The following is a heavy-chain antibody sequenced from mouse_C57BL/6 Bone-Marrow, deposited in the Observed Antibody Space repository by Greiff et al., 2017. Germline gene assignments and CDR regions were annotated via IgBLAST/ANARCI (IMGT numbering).Heavy chain of an antibody. CDR2: ISSGGDYS. D-gene: IGHD1-1*01. J-gene: IGHJ3*01. CDR3: TRREYYDGSSDDAY. CDR1: GFTFSSYA. V-gene: IGHV5S21*01. Sequence: EVQLVESGAGLVKPGGSLKLSCAASGFTFSSYAMSWVRQTPEKRLEWVAYISSGGDYSYYADTVKGRFTISRDNARNTLYLQMSSLKSEDTAMYYCTRREYYDGSSDDAYWGQGTMVTVSA.